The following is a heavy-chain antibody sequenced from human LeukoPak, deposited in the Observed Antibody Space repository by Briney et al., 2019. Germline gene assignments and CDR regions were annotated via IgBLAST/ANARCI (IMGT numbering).Heavy chain of an antibody. J-gene: IGHJ6*02. CDR1: GNTFSNYG. V-gene: IGHV7-4-1*02. Sequence: ASVKVSCKASGNTFSNYGLNWVRQAPGQGLEWMGWISTKTGNPMYAQGFTGRFVFSLDTSINTAYLQISSLKAEDTAVYYCARAPDYFESSENGMDVWGQGTTVIVSS. CDR3: ARAPDYFESSENGMDV. D-gene: IGHD3-22*01. CDR2: ISTKTGNP.